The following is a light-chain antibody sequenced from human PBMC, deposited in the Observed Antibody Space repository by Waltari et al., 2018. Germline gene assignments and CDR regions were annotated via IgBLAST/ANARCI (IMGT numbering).Light chain of an antibody. J-gene: IGLJ2*01. CDR3: SSHTTSSTLV. V-gene: IGLV2-14*03. CDR1: SSDVGRYHF. Sequence: QSALTQPASVSGSPGQSITISCTGSSSDVGRYHFVSWYQQHPGKAPKLMIFDVTDRPSGVSERFSGSKSGNTASLTISGLQPEDEADYYCSSHTTSSTLVFGGGTRVTVL. CDR2: DVT.